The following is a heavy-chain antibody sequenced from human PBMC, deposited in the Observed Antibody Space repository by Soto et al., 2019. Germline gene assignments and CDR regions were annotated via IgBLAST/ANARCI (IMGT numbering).Heavy chain of an antibody. J-gene: IGHJ6*02. Sequence: QVQLVQSGAEVKKPGASVKVSCKASGYTFTSYGISWVRQAPGQGLEWMGWISAYNGNTNYAQKLQGRVTMTTDTSASTAYTELRSLISDDTTVYYGTSRGGRQSYYYYGMDVWGQGTTVTVYS. V-gene: IGHV1-18*01. CDR3: TSRGGRQSYYYYGMDV. CDR2: ISAYNGNT. CDR1: GYTFTSYG. D-gene: IGHD3-16*01.